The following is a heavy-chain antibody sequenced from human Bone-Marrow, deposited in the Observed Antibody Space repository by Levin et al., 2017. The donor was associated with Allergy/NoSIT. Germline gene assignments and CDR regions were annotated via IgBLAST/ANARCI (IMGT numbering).Heavy chain of an antibody. CDR3: ARDVSVAGLNDY. J-gene: IGHJ4*02. Sequence: ETLSLTCAASGFIFSNYWMSWVRQAPGKGLEWVANIKPDGSEKNYVDSVKGRFTIARDNAENSLHLQMNNLRAEDMAVYYCARDVSVAGLNDYWGQGILVTVSS. D-gene: IGHD6-19*01. V-gene: IGHV3-7*01. CDR2: IKPDGSEK. CDR1: GFIFSNYW.